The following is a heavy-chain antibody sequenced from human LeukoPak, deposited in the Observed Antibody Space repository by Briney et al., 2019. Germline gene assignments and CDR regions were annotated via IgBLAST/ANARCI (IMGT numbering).Heavy chain of an antibody. CDR3: ARYEEGFDY. Sequence: SETPSLTCAVYGGSFSGYYWSWIRQPPGKGLEWIGEINHSGSTNYNPSLKSRVTISVDTSKNQFSLKLSSVTAADTAVYYCARYEEGFDYWGQGTLVTVSS. J-gene: IGHJ4*02. D-gene: IGHD3-3*01. CDR1: GGSFSGYY. V-gene: IGHV4-34*01. CDR2: INHSGST.